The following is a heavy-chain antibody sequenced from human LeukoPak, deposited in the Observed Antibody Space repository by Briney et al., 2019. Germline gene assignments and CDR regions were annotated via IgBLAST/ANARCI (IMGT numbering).Heavy chain of an antibody. V-gene: IGHV1-69*05. Sequence: ASVTVSCKASGGTFSSYAISWVRQAPGQGLEWMGGIIPIFGTANYAQKFQGRVTVTRDTSTSTVYMELSSLRSEDTAVYYCARARAVDTDMLDYWGQGTLVTVSS. CDR2: IIPIFGTA. D-gene: IGHD5-18*01. CDR3: ARARAVDTDMLDY. J-gene: IGHJ4*02. CDR1: GGTFSSYA.